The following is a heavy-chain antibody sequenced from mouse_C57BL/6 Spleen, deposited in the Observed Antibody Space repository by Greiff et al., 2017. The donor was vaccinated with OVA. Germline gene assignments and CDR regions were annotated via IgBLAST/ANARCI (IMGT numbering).Heavy chain of an antibody. V-gene: IGHV5-6*01. D-gene: IGHD1-1*01. J-gene: IGHJ2*01. Sequence: EVMLVESGGDLVKPGGSLKLSCAASGFTFSSYGMSWVRQTPDKRLEWVATISSGGSYTYYPDSVKGRFTISRDNAKNTLYLQMSSLKSEDTAMYYCARQDTTGYYFDDWGQGTTLTVSS. CDR2: ISSGGSYT. CDR1: GFTFSSYG. CDR3: ARQDTTGYYFDD.